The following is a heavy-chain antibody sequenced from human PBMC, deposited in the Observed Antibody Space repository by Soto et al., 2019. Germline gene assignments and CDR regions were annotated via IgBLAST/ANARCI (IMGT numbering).Heavy chain of an antibody. J-gene: IGHJ6*02. V-gene: IGHV3-30*18. Sequence: QVQLVESGGGVVQPGRSLRLSCAASGFTFNNYGMHWVRQAPCKGLEWVAHILYDGGKNYYADSVKGRFTISRDNSKNTLYLQMNSLTAEDTAVYFCAKSRDAYNFYFYYGMDVWGQGTAVTVSS. CDR2: ILYDGGKN. D-gene: IGHD2-2*01. CDR3: AKSRDAYNFYFYYGMDV. CDR1: GFTFNNYG.